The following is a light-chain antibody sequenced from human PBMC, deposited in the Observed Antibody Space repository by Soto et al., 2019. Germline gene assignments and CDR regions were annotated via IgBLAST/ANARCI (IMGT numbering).Light chain of an antibody. CDR1: SSNIENNY. V-gene: IGLV1-51*02. Sequence: QSVLTQPPSVSAAPGQRVTISCSGSSSNIENNYVSWYQHLPGTAPKLLIYENDKRPSGIPDRFSGSKSGTSATLDIIGLQPGDEADYYCGTWDSLLPGCVFGGGTKLTVL. CDR3: GTWDSLLPGCV. CDR2: END. J-gene: IGLJ3*02.